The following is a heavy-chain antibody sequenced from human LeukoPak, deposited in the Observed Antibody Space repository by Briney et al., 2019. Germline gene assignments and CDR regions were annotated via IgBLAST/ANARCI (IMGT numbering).Heavy chain of an antibody. CDR3: ANYYDSSGYLDAFDI. V-gene: IGHV3-33*06. CDR2: IWYDGSNK. D-gene: IGHD3-22*01. Sequence: GGSLRLSCAASGFTFSSYGMHWVRQAPGKGLEWVAVIWYDGSNKYYADSVKGRFTISRDNSKNTLYLQMNSLRAEDTAVYYCANYYDSSGYLDAFDIWGQGTMVTVSS. CDR1: GFTFSSYG. J-gene: IGHJ3*02.